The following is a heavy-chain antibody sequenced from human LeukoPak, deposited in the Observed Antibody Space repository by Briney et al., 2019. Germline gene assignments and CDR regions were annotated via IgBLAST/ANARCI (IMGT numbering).Heavy chain of an antibody. V-gene: IGHV3-48*02. J-gene: IGHJ6*02. CDR3: ARRGLWFGEDYYYYGMDV. D-gene: IGHD3-10*01. Sequence: GGSLRLSCAASGFTFSSYSMNWVRQAPGKGLEWVSYISSSSTIYYADSVKGRFTISRDNAKNSLYLQMNSLRDEDTAVYYCARRGLWFGEDYYYYGMDVWGQGTTVTVS. CDR2: ISSSSTI. CDR1: GFTFSSYS.